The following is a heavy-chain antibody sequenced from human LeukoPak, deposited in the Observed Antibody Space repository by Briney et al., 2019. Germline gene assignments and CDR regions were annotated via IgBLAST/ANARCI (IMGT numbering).Heavy chain of an antibody. CDR2: IYSGGNT. Sequence: PGGSLRLSCAASGFTIGTNYQSWVRQPPGKGLEWVSVIYSGGNTYYADSVKGRFTISRDNSKNTLYLQMNSLRVEDTAVYYCASNGGNSGIFLQLDYWGQGTLVTVSS. CDR1: GFTIGTNY. CDR3: ASNGGNSGIFLQLDY. J-gene: IGHJ4*02. V-gene: IGHV3-66*02. D-gene: IGHD7-27*01.